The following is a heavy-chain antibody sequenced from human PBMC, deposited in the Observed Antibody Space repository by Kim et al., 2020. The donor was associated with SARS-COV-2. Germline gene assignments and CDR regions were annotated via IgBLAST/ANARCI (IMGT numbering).Heavy chain of an antibody. J-gene: IGHJ6*02. CDR1: GGSFSGYY. Sequence: SETLSLTCAVYGGSFSGYYWSWIRQPPGKGLEWIGEINHSGSTNYNPSLKSRVTISVDTSKNQFSLKLSSVTAADTAVYYCARGPGGITIFGARVAYYYYYGMDVWGQGTTVTVSS. CDR3: ARGPGGITIFGARVAYYYYYGMDV. V-gene: IGHV4-34*01. CDR2: INHSGST. D-gene: IGHD3-3*01.